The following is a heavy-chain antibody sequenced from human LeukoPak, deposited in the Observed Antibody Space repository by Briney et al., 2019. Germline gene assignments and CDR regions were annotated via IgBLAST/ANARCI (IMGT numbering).Heavy chain of an antibody. CDR1: GFTFSSYA. D-gene: IGHD3-22*01. V-gene: IGHV3-21*01. Sequence: PGGSLRLSCAASGFTFSSYAMTWVRQAPGKGLEWVSGISSSSGCIFYADSMKGRFTISRDNAKNSLYLQMNSLRAEDTAIYYCTRDLRIAMIADAFDLWGQGTMVTVSS. CDR3: TRDLRIAMIADAFDL. J-gene: IGHJ3*01. CDR2: ISSSSGCI.